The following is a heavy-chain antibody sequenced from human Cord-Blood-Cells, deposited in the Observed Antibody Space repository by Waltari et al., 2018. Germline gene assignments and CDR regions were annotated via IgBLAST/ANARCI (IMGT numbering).Heavy chain of an antibody. J-gene: IGHJ6*02. CDR2: IIPIFGTA. Sequence: QVQLVQSGAEVKKPGSSVKVSCKASGGTFSSYAISWVRQAPGQGLEWMGGIIPIFGTANYAQEFQGRVTITADKSTSTAYMELSSLRSEDTAVYYCARVGIAARRGGYYYYYGMDVWGQGTTVTVSS. D-gene: IGHD6-6*01. CDR3: ARVGIAARRGGYYYYYGMDV. V-gene: IGHV1-69*06. CDR1: GGTFSSYA.